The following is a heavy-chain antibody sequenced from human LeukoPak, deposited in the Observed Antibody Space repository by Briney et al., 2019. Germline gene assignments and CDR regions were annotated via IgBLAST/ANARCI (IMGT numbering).Heavy chain of an antibody. CDR2: IKEDGSEK. D-gene: IGHD5-12*01. V-gene: IGHV3-7*01. CDR1: EFTFSTKW. CDR3: ARDRRYSGFGFDY. Sequence: GGSLRLSCGASEFTFSTKWMSWVRQAPGRGLEWVASIKEDGSEKYYVDSVKGRFTISRDNAKNSLHLQMNSLRAEDTAVYYCARDRRYSGFGFDYWAQGTLVTVSS. J-gene: IGHJ4*02.